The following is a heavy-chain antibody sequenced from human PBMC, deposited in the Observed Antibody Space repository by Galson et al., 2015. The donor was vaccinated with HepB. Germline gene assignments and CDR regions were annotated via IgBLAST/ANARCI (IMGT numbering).Heavy chain of an antibody. V-gene: IGHV7-4-1*02. CDR2: INTETGNP. CDR3: ARDSTGPQLAD. D-gene: IGHD6-13*01. CDR1: GYAFTTYA. Sequence: KVSCKASGYAFTTYAMSWVRQAPGQGLEWMGWINTETGNPTYAQGFTRRFVFSLDTSVSTAYLQINSLKSEDTAVYYCARDSTGPQLADWGQGTLVTISS. J-gene: IGHJ4*02.